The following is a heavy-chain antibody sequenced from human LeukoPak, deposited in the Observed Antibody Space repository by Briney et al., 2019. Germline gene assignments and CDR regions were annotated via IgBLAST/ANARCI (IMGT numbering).Heavy chain of an antibody. Sequence: SETLSLTCTVSGGSVTSVSNYWGWIRQPPGKGLEWIGSVDDSGRTYYNPSLQSRATISVDTSKSQFSLKMISVTAADTAVFYCAWAGYTSGWYGRFYFDYWGQGYLGAVTS. J-gene: IGHJ4*02. CDR2: VDDSGRT. CDR1: GGSVTSVSNY. CDR3: AWAGYTSGWYGRFYFDY. D-gene: IGHD6-19*01. V-gene: IGHV4-39*01.